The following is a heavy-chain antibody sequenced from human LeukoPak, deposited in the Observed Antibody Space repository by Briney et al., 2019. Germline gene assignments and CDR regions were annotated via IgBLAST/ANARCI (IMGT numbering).Heavy chain of an antibody. V-gene: IGHV4-34*01. Sequence: SETLSLTCAVYGGSFSGYYWSWIRQPPGKGREGGGEINHSGSTNYNPSLKSRVTISVDTSKNQFSLKLSSVTAADTAVYYCASHRRYSSSWAEYFQHWGQGTLVTVSS. D-gene: IGHD6-13*01. CDR1: GGSFSGYY. J-gene: IGHJ1*01. CDR2: INHSGST. CDR3: ASHRRYSSSWAEYFQH.